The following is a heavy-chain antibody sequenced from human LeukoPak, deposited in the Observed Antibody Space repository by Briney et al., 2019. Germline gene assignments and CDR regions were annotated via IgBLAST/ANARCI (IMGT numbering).Heavy chain of an antibody. J-gene: IGHJ4*02. CDR1: GFTSSSYS. Sequence: PGGSLRLSCAASGFTSSSYSMNWVRQAPGKGLEWVSSISSSSSYIYYADSVKGRFTISRDNAKNSLYLQMNSLRAEDTAVYYCAREIGIKYYYDSSGYYDHFDYWGQGTLVTVSS. V-gene: IGHV3-21*01. CDR3: AREIGIKYYYDSSGYYDHFDY. D-gene: IGHD3-22*01. CDR2: ISSSSSYI.